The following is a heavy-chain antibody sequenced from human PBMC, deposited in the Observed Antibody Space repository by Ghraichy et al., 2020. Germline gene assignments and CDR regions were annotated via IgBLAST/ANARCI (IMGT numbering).Heavy chain of an antibody. Sequence: SETLSLTCSVSGVSLRTSGGYYWSWIRQHPGKGLEWIGNIYYTGTTSYNPSLKSRLSISMDKSANLFSLNLTSLTAADTAIYYCASLMASSTGTPFDYWGQGTLVSVSS. J-gene: IGHJ4*02. D-gene: IGHD1-1*01. CDR1: GVSLRTSGGYY. CDR3: ASLMASSTGTPFDY. CDR2: IYYTGTT. V-gene: IGHV4-31*03.